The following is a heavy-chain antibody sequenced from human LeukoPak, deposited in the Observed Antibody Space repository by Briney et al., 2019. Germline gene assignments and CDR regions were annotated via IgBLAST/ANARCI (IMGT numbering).Heavy chain of an antibody. CDR1: GFTFSNAW. Sequence: NPGGSLRLSCAASGFTFSNAWMNWVRQAPGKGLEWVGRIKGKTDGGTTDYAAPVKGRFTISRDDSKNTLYLQMNSLKTEDTAVYYCTTDPYLRNDYGDYEDFGYWGQGTLVTVSS. D-gene: IGHD4-17*01. J-gene: IGHJ4*02. CDR2: IKGKTDGGTT. V-gene: IGHV3-15*01. CDR3: TTDPYLRNDYGDYEDFGY.